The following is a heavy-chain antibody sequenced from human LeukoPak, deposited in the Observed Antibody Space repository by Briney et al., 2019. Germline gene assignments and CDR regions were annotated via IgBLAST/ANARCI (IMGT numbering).Heavy chain of an antibody. CDR1: GYTFTGYY. V-gene: IGHV1-2*02. J-gene: IGHJ4*02. D-gene: IGHD3-16*01. Sequence: ASVKVSCMASGYTFTGYYMHWVRQAPGQGLEWMGWINPNSGGTNYAQKFQGRVTMTRDTSISTAYMELSRLRSDDTAVYYCASAPNVDRGPMDYWGEGPLVPVPS. CDR2: INPNSGGT. CDR3: ASAPNVDRGPMDY.